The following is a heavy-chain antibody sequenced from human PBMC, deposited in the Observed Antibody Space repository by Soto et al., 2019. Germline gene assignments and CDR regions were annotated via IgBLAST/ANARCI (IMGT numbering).Heavy chain of an antibody. V-gene: IGHV3-23*01. D-gene: IGHD6-13*01. CDR2: ISGSGGST. Sequence: GGSLRLSCAASGFTFSSYAMSWVRQAPGKGLEWVSAISGSGGSTYYADSVKGRFTISRDNSKNTLYLQMNSLRAEDTAVYYCAKDHFSYSSSWYAMGYCGQGTLVTVSS. CDR3: AKDHFSYSSSWYAMGY. J-gene: IGHJ4*02. CDR1: GFTFSSYA.